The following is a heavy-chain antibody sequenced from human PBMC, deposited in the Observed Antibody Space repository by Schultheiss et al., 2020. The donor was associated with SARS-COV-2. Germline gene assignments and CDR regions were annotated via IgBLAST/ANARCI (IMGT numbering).Heavy chain of an antibody. Sequence: GESLKISCAASGFTFSSYSMNWVRQAPGKGLEWVAVISYDGSNKYYADSVKGRFTISRDNSKNTLYLQMNSLRAEDTAVYFCARDNGVATFAPWGQGTLVTVSS. CDR3: ARDNGVATFAP. CDR2: ISYDGSNK. CDR1: GFTFSSYS. J-gene: IGHJ5*02. V-gene: IGHV3-30*03. D-gene: IGHD2-8*01.